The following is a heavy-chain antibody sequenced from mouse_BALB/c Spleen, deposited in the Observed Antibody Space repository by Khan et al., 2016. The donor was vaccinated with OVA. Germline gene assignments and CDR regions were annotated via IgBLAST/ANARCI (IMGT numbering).Heavy chain of an antibody. Sequence: QIQLVQSGPELKKPGETVQISCKASGFTFTNYGMNWVKQAPGKGLKWMGWINTYTGEPTFADDFKGRFAFSLETSASTAYLQINSLKNEDTATSFCDRWGYSGTMDCWGQGTSVTVSS. CDR1: GFTFTNYG. D-gene: IGHD2-14*01. CDR2: INTYTGEP. CDR3: DRWGYSGTMDC. J-gene: IGHJ4*01. V-gene: IGHV9-3-1*01.